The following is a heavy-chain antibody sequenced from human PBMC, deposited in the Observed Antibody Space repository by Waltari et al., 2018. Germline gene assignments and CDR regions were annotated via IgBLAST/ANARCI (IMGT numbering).Heavy chain of an antibody. V-gene: IGHV3-11*04. CDR2: ISSSGSTI. CDR3: ARDRSGWTDAFDI. J-gene: IGHJ3*02. CDR1: GFTFSDYY. D-gene: IGHD6-19*01. Sequence: QVQLVESGGGLVKPGGSLRLSCAASGFTFSDYYMSWIRQAPGEGREWGSYISSSGSTICYADSVKGRFTISRDNAKTSLYLQMNSLGAEDAAVYYCARDRSGWTDAFDIWGQGTMVTVSS.